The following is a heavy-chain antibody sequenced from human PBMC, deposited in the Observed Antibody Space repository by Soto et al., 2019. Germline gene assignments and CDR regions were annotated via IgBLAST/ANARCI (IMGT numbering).Heavy chain of an antibody. D-gene: IGHD6-13*01. J-gene: IGHJ4*02. CDR1: GFSFSIYG. Sequence: QVQLAESGGGVVQPGRSLRLSCAASGFSFSIYGMHWVRQAPGKGLEWVTIISYDGSNKYYADSVKGRFTISRDNSKNTLYLQMNSLRAEDTAVYYCAKALASSSWTYFDYWGQGTLVTVSS. CDR2: ISYDGSNK. CDR3: AKALASSSWTYFDY. V-gene: IGHV3-30*18.